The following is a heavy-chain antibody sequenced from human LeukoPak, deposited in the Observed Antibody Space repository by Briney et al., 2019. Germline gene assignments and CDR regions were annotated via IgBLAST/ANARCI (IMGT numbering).Heavy chain of an antibody. D-gene: IGHD1-14*01. Sequence: GASLKISCKGSGSSFTSYWIAWVCPMPGKGLEWMGIIYPGDSETRYSPSFQGQVTISADKSISTAYLQWSSLEASDTAIYYCARGGVDNRCFDYWGQGSLVTVSS. J-gene: IGHJ4*02. CDR2: IYPGDSET. V-gene: IGHV5-51*01. CDR1: GSSFTSYW. CDR3: ARGGVDNRCFDY.